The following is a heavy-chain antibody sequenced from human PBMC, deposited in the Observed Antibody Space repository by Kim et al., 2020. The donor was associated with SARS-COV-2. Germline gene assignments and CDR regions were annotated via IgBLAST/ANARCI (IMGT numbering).Heavy chain of an antibody. CDR2: IKSKTDGGTT. J-gene: IGHJ5*02. CDR3: TTYHYDILTGNWFDP. CDR1: GFTFSNAW. Sequence: GGSLRLSCAASGFTFSNAWRSWVRQAPGKGLEWVGRIKSKTDGGTTDYAAPVKGRFTISRDDSKNTLYLQMNSLKTEDTAVYYCTTYHYDILTGNWFDPWGQGTLVTVSS. V-gene: IGHV3-15*01. D-gene: IGHD3-9*01.